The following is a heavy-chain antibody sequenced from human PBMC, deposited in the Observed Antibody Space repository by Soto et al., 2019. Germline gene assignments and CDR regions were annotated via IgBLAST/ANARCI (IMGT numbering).Heavy chain of an antibody. J-gene: IGHJ5*01. CDR1: GGSVNSGHYY. Sequence: PSETLSLTCTVSGGSVNSGHYYWNWIRQAPGKGLEWIGYIYYSGSTNYNSSLKSRLSISIDTSRNQFSLKLTSVTAADTAVYYCARESSLLLHDSGKKIDPWGQGILVTVSS. CDR2: IYYSGST. CDR3: ARESSLLLHDSGKKIDP. D-gene: IGHD3-10*01. V-gene: IGHV4-61*01.